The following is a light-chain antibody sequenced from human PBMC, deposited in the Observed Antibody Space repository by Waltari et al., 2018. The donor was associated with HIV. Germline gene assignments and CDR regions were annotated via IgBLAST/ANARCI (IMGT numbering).Light chain of an antibody. Sequence: QSVLTQPPSVSGAPGQRVTISCTGSSSNIGAGYDVHWYQQLPGTAPKLLIYGNSKPPSGVPDRFSGSKSGTSASLAITGLQAEDEADYYCQSYDSSLSGYVVFGGGTKLSVL. V-gene: IGLV1-40*01. CDR2: GNS. CDR1: SSNIGAGYD. J-gene: IGLJ2*01. CDR3: QSYDSSLSGYVV.